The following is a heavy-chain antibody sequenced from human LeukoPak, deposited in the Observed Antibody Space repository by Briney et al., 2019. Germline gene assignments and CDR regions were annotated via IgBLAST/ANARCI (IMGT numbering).Heavy chain of an antibody. CDR3: VRGTRYRYTVDY. Sequence: GGSLRLSCAASGFTFSSYSMSWVRQAPGKGLEWVSSISSSSSNTYYADSVKGRFTISRDNAKNSLYLQMNSLRAEDTAVYYCVRGTRYRYTVDYWGQGTLVTVSS. V-gene: IGHV3-21*01. D-gene: IGHD3-16*02. CDR1: GFTFSSYS. J-gene: IGHJ4*02. CDR2: ISSSSSNT.